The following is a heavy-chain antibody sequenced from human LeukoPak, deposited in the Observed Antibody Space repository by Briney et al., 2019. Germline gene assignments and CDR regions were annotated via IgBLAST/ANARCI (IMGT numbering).Heavy chain of an antibody. D-gene: IGHD6-19*01. CDR3: AGMQWLVSHFDY. V-gene: IGHV3-23*01. CDR1: GFTFSSYA. J-gene: IGHJ4*02. CDR2: TNDNGGRL. Sequence: QPGGSLRLSCAASGFTFSSYAMSWVRQAPGKGLEWVSSTNDNGGRLYYADSVKGRFTISRDNSKNTLYLQMNSLRAEDTAVYYCAGMQWLVSHFDYWGQGTLVTVSS.